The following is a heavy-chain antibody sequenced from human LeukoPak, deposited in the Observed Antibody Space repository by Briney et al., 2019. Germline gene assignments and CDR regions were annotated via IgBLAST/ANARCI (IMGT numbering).Heavy chain of an antibody. V-gene: IGHV3-21*01. J-gene: IGHJ6*04. D-gene: IGHD2-2*01. Sequence: GGSLRLSCAAPGFTFSIYSMNWVRQAPGKGLEWVSSITSSSNYIYYADSVKGRFTISRDNAKNSLFLQMNSLRAEDTAVYYCARDLGYCTSSSCQPDYYYYGMDVWGKGTTVTVSS. CDR3: ARDLGYCTSSSCQPDYYYYGMDV. CDR2: ITSSSNYI. CDR1: GFTFSIYS.